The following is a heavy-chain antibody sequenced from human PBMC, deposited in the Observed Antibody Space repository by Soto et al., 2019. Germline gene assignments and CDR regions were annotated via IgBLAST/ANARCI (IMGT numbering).Heavy chain of an antibody. D-gene: IGHD3-22*01. V-gene: IGHV3-43D*04. J-gene: IGHJ4*02. Sequence: PGGSLRLSCAAAGFDFEDFAMHWVRQAPGKGLEWVSLINSDGTDSYYMDSVRGRFTISRGNGKNSLYLQMDRLRPEDTAFYFCAKALYYYDSSPLDHWGQGTLVTVSS. CDR3: AKALYYYDSSPLDH. CDR2: INSDGTDS. CDR1: GFDFEDFA.